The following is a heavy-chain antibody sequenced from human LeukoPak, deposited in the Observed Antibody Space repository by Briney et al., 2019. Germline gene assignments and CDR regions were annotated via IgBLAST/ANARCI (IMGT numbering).Heavy chain of an antibody. D-gene: IGHD4-23*01. V-gene: IGHV3-23*01. Sequence: GGSLRLSCAASGFTFSXXXXXXXRXAPXXXLXXXXXISGRDTNTYYADSVEGRFIISRDNSKNTLYLHMNSLRAEDTAVYYCAKRSAYGGNGKYFDYWGQGTPVTVSS. CDR3: AKRSAYGGNGKYFDY. CDR2: ISGRDTNT. CDR1: GFTFSXXX. J-gene: IGHJ4*02.